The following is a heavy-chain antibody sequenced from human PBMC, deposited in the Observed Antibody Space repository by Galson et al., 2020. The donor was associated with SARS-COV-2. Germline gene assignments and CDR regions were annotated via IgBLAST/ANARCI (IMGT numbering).Heavy chain of an antibody. CDR2: INPHNGET. J-gene: IGHJ4*02. Sequence: ASVKVSCKASGYRFTGYYIHWVRQAPGQGLEWMGWINPHNGETRLAQNLQGRVTMTRDTSLSTAYVEVNSLRSDDTALYYCARGMINTMTACDYWGQGTLVTVSS. V-gene: IGHV1-2*02. CDR3: ARGMINTMTACDY. D-gene: IGHD2-21*02. CDR1: GYRFTGYY.